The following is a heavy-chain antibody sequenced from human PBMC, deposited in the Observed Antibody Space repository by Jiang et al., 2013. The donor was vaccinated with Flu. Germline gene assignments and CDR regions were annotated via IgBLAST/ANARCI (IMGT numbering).Heavy chain of an antibody. CDR2: IYHSGNT. D-gene: IGHD3-10*01. CDR1: GSINSGDYY. V-gene: IGHV4-30-4*01. Sequence: GSINSGDYYWSWIRQPPGKGLEYIGYIYHSGNTYYSPSLKSRVTISVDTSKNQFSLKLSSVTAADTAVYYCARDGEYYYGSGSLDYWGQGTLVTVSS. J-gene: IGHJ4*02. CDR3: ARDGEYYYGSGSLDY.